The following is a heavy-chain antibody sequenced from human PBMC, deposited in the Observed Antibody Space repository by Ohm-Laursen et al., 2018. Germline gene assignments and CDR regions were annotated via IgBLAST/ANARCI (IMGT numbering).Heavy chain of an antibody. J-gene: IGHJ4*02. CDR1: GGSFSGYY. CDR3: ARNATTEAIDY. V-gene: IGHV4-34*01. D-gene: IGHD4-17*01. Sequence: SQTLFLTCAVYGGSFSGYYWNWIRQPPGKGLEWIGEINHSGSTNYNPSLKSRVTISVDTSKNQFSLKLSSVTAADTAVYYCARNATTEAIDYWGQGTLVTVSS. CDR2: INHSGST.